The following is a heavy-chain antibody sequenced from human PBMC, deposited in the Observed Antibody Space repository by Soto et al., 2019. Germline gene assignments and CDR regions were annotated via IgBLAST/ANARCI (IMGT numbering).Heavy chain of an antibody. CDR1: GFIFSGSS. Sequence: PGGSLRLSCAASGFIFSGSSIHWVRQASGKGLEWVSTISGSGGSTYYADSVKGRFTISRDSSKNTLYLQMSSLRAEDTAVYYCVLLYKYGPQAFDIWGEGTKVTFSS. D-gene: IGHD5-18*01. V-gene: IGHV3-23*01. CDR3: VLLYKYGPQAFDI. CDR2: ISGSGGST. J-gene: IGHJ3*02.